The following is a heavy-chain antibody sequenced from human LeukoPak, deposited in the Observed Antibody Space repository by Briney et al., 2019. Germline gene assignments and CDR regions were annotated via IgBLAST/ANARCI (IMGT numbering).Heavy chain of an antibody. J-gene: IGHJ4*02. CDR1: GFTFSSYW. V-gene: IGHV3-74*01. CDR2: VHPDGTNT. Sequence: GGSLRLSCTASGFTFSSYWMDWVRQAPGKGLVWVSRVHPDGTNTAYSDSVKGRFTISSDNARNTVSLQMNSLRAEDAAVYYCARDLMGIAYRGAFYYWGQGTLVTVSS. CDR3: ARDLMGIAYRGAFYY. D-gene: IGHD6-13*01.